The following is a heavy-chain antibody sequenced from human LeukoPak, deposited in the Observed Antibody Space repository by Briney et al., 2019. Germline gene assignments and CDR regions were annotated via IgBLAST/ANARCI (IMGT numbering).Heavy chain of an antibody. CDR1: GGSISSYY. CDR3: ARRPPMVRGVIKSGYDY. CDR2: IYYSGST. V-gene: IGHV4-59*12. D-gene: IGHD3-10*01. Sequence: SETLSLTCTVSGGSISSYYWSWIRQPPGKGLEWIGYIYYSGSTNYNPSLKSRVTISVDTSKNQFSLKLSSVTAADTAVYYCARRPPMVRGVIKSGYDYWGQGTLVTVSS. J-gene: IGHJ4*02.